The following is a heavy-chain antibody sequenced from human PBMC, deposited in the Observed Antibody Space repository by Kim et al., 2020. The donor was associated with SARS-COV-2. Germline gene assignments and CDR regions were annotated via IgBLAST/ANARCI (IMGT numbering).Heavy chain of an antibody. D-gene: IGHD5-12*01. CDR3: ARVRGSDGPNWIDN. J-gene: IGHJ5*02. CDR1: GYIFTAYN. V-gene: IGHV1-2*06. Sequence: ASVKVSCKTSGYIFTAYNLHWLRQAPGQGLEWLGRITSISGDTHSVQGFQGRIRMTRDASIATSYMELSNLQVHDTAVYYCARVRGSDGPNWIDNWGQGTVVTVSS. CDR2: ITSISGDT.